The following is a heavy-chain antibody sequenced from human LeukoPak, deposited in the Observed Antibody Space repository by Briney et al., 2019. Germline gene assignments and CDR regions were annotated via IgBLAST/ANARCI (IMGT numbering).Heavy chain of an antibody. J-gene: IGHJ4*02. D-gene: IGHD6-13*01. CDR3: AKYWHSIAAAGTEVPPFDY. V-gene: IGHV3-53*01. CDR2: LYSDGTT. CDR1: GFTVSSNY. Sequence: GGSLRLSCAASGFTVSSNYMSWVRQAPGKGLEWVSVLYSDGTTYYADSVKGRFTISRDNSRNTLYLQMNNLGAEDTAVYYCAKYWHSIAAAGTEVPPFDYWGQGTLVTVSS.